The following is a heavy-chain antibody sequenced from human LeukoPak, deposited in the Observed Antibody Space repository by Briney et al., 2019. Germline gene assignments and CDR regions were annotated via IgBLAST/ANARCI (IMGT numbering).Heavy chain of an antibody. CDR2: IKEDGSEK. CDR1: GFTFSTHW. Sequence: GGSQRLSCAASGFTFSTHWMSWVRQAPGKGLEWVAKIKEDGSEKYYVDSVKGRFTISRDNAKNSLSLQMHSLRDEDTAVYYCVRDQGYCTSASCRGDAFDVWGQGSMVSVSS. V-gene: IGHV3-7*01. CDR3: VRDQGYCTSASCRGDAFDV. D-gene: IGHD2-2*01. J-gene: IGHJ3*01.